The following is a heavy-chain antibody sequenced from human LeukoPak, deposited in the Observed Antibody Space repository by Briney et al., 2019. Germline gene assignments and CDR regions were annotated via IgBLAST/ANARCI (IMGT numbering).Heavy chain of an antibody. CDR3: ARGVVGSSWYLAGRVHAYFDY. CDR1: GYTFSGYY. Sequence: ASVKVSCKASGYTFSGYYLHWVRQAPGQGLEWMGWINPNTGITNYAQKFQGRVTLTRDTSITTAYMEVRSLRSDDTAVYYCARGVVGSSWYLAGRVHAYFDYWGQGTLVTVSS. V-gene: IGHV1-2*02. J-gene: IGHJ4*02. D-gene: IGHD6-13*01. CDR2: INPNTGIT.